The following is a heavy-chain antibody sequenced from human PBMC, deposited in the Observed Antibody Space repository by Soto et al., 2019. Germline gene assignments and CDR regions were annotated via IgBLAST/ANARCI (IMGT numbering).Heavy chain of an antibody. V-gene: IGHV4-31*03. D-gene: IGHD3-10*01. CDR3: ARDYYYGSGSSRTFVY. J-gene: IGHJ4*02. Sequence: PSETLSLTCTFSGCSISSGGYYWSWIRQHPGKGLEWIGYIYFSGSTNYNPSLKSRVTISVDTSKNQFSLKLSSVTAADTAVYYCARDYYYGSGSSRTFVYWGQGTLVTVSS. CDR2: IYFSGST. CDR1: GCSISSGGYY.